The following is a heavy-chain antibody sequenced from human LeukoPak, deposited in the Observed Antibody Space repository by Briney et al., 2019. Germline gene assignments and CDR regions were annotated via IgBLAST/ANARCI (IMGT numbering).Heavy chain of an antibody. CDR3: AIGAVAGSDGFDI. Sequence: SETLSLTCIVSGGSIRNYNNYWGWIRQPPGKGLEWIGSVYYTGSTYYNPSLQSRITVSVDTSKNQFSLKLSSVTAADTAVYYCAIGAVAGSDGFDIWGQGTMVTVSS. CDR1: GGSIRNYNNY. CDR2: VYYTGST. V-gene: IGHV4-39*07. D-gene: IGHD6-19*01. J-gene: IGHJ3*02.